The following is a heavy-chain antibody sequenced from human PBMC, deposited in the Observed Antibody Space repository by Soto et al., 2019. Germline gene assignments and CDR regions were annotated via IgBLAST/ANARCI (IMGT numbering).Heavy chain of an antibody. CDR2: IYSGGNP. J-gene: IGHJ4*02. V-gene: IGHV3-53*01. CDR1: GLSVGGNY. Sequence: GGSLRLSCAASGLSVGGNYMSWVRQAPGKGLELVSLIYSGGNPFYADSMKGRFTLSRDNSNNMLYLQMDSLRAEDTAVYYCARGPNSDCWGQGTLVTVSS. D-gene: IGHD2-21*01. CDR3: ARGPNSDC.